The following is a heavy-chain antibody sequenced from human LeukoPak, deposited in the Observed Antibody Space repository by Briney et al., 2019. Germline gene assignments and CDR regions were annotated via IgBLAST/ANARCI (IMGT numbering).Heavy chain of an antibody. V-gene: IGHV4-39*01. J-gene: IGHJ4*02. CDR1: GFTFSSYG. CDR2: MYYNGST. CDR3: GSSIDY. Sequence: NTGGSLRLSCAASGFTFSSYGMHWVRQAPGKGLEWIGSMYYNGSTYYKLSLKSRITISVDTSKNQFSLKLSSVTAADTAVYYCGSSIDYWGQGTLVTVSS. D-gene: IGHD2-2*01.